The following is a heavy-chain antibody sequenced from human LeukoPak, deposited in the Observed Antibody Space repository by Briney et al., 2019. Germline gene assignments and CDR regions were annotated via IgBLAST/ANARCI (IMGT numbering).Heavy chain of an antibody. J-gene: IGHJ4*02. CDR3: ARLVGYCSGGSCYEY. V-gene: IGHV1-2*02. D-gene: IGHD2-15*01. Sequence: ASVKVSCKASGYSFTGYYLHWVRQAPGQGLEWMGWINPNSGGTNYAQKFQGRVTMTRDTSISTAYMELSRLTADDTAVYYCARLVGYCSGGSCYEYWGQGTLVTVSS. CDR2: INPNSGGT. CDR1: GYSFTGYY.